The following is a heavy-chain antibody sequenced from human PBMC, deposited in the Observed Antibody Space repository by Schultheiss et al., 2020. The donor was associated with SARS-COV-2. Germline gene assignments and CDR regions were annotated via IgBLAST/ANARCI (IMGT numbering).Heavy chain of an antibody. D-gene: IGHD3-3*01. CDR2: IYYSGST. V-gene: IGHV4-59*08. CDR1: GGSISSYY. Sequence: SETLSLTCTVSGGSISSYYWSWIRQPPGKGLEWIGYIYYSGSTNYNPSLKSRVTISVDTSKNQFSLKLSSVTAADTAVYYCARQITIFGVDYWGQGTLVTVSS. CDR3: ARQITIFGVDY. J-gene: IGHJ4*02.